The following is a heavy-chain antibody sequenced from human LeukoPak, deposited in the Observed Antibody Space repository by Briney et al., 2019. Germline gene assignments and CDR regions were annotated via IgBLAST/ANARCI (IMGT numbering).Heavy chain of an antibody. D-gene: IGHD6-19*01. V-gene: IGHV4-39*01. J-gene: IGHJ4*02. CDR1: GGSISSSSYY. CDR2: IYYSGST. Sequence: PSETLSLTCTVSGGSISSSSYYWGWIRQPPGKGLEWIGSIYYSGSTYCNPSLKSRVTISVDTSKNQFSLKLNSVTAADTAVYYCARHGGYSSGWYHFDYWGQGTLVTVSS. CDR3: ARHGGYSSGWYHFDY.